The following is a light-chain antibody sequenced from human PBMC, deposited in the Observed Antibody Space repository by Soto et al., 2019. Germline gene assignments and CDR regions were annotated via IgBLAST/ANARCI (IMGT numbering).Light chain of an antibody. V-gene: IGKV3-15*01. J-gene: IGKJ4*01. Sequence: EIVLTQSPATLSLSPGERATLSCRASQSISGSYLAWYQQKPGQAPRLLIYDASTRATGIPARFSGSGSGTDFTLTISGLQSEDFAVYYCQHYANWPLTFGGGTKVDIK. CDR2: DAS. CDR1: QSISGSY. CDR3: QHYANWPLT.